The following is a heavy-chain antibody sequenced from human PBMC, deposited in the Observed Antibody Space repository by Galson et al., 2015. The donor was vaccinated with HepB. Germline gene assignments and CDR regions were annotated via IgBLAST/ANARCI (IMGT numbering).Heavy chain of an antibody. CDR2: IRSKAYGGTT. J-gene: IGHJ4*02. CDR3: ARLTTSWAFDY. Sequence: SLRLSCAASGFTFGDYAMSWFRQAPGKGLEWVGFIRSKAYGGTTEYAASVKGRFTISRDDSKNSLYLQMNSLKTEDTAVYYCARLTTSWAFDYWGQGTLLTVSS. D-gene: IGHD4-11*01. CDR1: GFTFGDYA. V-gene: IGHV3-49*03.